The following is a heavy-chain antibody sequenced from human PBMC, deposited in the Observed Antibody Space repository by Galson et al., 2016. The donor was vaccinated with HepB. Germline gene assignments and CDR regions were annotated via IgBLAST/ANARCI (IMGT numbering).Heavy chain of an antibody. CDR3: AKGNEESNSGSSWYNWFDP. CDR1: GFSFSSYG. J-gene: IGHJ5*02. Sequence: SLRLSCAASGFSFSSYGMQWVRQAPAKGLEWVALIWYDGSVKYYADSVKGRFTISRDNSKNTLYLQMNSLRAEDTAVYYCAKGNEESNSGSSWYNWFDPWGQGTLVTVSS. CDR2: IWYDGSVK. D-gene: IGHD6-13*01. V-gene: IGHV3-33*06.